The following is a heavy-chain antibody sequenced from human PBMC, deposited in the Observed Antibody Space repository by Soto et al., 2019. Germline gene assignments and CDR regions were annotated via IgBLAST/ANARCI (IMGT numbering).Heavy chain of an antibody. V-gene: IGHV3-7*03. CDR1: GFTFSSFW. Sequence: EVQLVESGGGLVQPGGSLRLSCAASGFTFSSFWMSCVRQVPGKGLEWMANIKEDGSEKYYVDSVKGRFTISRDNAKHSRYLQMNSLRADNTAVYYCASHPPKGDYSKYATTYWGQGTLVTVSS. CDR2: IKEDGSEK. D-gene: IGHD4-4*01. CDR3: ASHPPKGDYSKYATTY. J-gene: IGHJ4*02.